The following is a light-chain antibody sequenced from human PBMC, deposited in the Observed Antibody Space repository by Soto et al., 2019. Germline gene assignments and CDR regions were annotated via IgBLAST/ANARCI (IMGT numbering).Light chain of an antibody. Sequence: QSALTQPRSVSGSPGQSVPIPCPGTSTDLGGYNYVSWSQQHPGKVPKLILYDVSERPSGVPDRFSASKSGNTASLTISGLQAEDEADYYCCSYAGTDTRYVFGSGTKVTVL. V-gene: IGLV2-11*01. CDR2: DVS. J-gene: IGLJ1*01. CDR1: STDLGGYNY. CDR3: CSYAGTDTRYV.